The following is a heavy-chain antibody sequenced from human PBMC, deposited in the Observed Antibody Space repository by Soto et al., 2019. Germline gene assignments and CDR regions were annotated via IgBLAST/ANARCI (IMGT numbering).Heavy chain of an antibody. Sequence: QVQLLESGPGLVKPSQTLSLTCSVSGDSISTVDYFWAWIRQPPGQALEYIGYIYKSATTYYNPSFESRVAISLDTSKSQFSLDVTSVPAADTAVYFCARGRYCLTGRCFPNWFDSWGQGTLVSVSS. CDR1: GDSISTVDYF. V-gene: IGHV4-30-4*01. D-gene: IGHD2-15*01. CDR3: ARGRYCLTGRCFPNWFDS. CDR2: IYKSATT. J-gene: IGHJ5*01.